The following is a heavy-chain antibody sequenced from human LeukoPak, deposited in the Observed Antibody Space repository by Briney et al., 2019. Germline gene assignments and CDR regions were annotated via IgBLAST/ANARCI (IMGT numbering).Heavy chain of an antibody. Sequence: GGSLRLSCVTSGFTFSSFWMTWVRQAPGKGLEWVASIKPDGSDDYYGDSVKGRFTISRDNAKNSVSLEMNSLRVEDTAVYPCGKGHLGMDPWGQGTLVTVSS. CDR3: GKGHLGMDP. J-gene: IGHJ5*02. CDR2: IKPDGSDD. V-gene: IGHV3-7*01. D-gene: IGHD1-26*01. CDR1: GFTFSSFW.